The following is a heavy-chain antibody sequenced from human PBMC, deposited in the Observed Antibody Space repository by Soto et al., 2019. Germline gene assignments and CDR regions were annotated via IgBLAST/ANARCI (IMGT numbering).Heavy chain of an antibody. D-gene: IGHD3-10*01. CDR2: ISGSGGST. J-gene: IGHJ6*03. CDR3: AKTLQGGSGSHRKSYYYYYYMDV. CDR1: GFTFSSYA. V-gene: IGHV3-23*01. Sequence: PGGSLRLSCAASGFTFSSYAMSWVRQAPGKGLEWVSAISGSGGSTYYADSVKGRFTISRDNSKNTLYLQMNSLRAEDTAVYYCAKTLQGGSGSHRKSYYYYYYMDVWGKGTTVTVSS.